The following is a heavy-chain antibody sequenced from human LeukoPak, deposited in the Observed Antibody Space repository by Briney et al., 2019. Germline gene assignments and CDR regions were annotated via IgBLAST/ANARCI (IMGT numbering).Heavy chain of an antibody. V-gene: IGHV4-39*07. J-gene: IGHJ4*02. CDR3: ARVPTALKRIDY. Sequence: PSETLSLTCTVSGGSISSSSYYWGWIRQPPGKGLEWIGSIYYSGSTYYNPSLKSRATISVDTSKNQFSLKLSSVTAADTAVYYCARVPTALKRIDYWGQGTLVTVSS. CDR2: IYYSGST. CDR1: GGSISSSSYY.